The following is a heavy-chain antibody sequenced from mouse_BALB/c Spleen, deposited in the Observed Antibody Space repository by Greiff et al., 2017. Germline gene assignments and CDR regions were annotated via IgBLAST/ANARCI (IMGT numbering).Heavy chain of an antibody. CDR2: ISSGGST. J-gene: IGHJ4*01. CDR1: GFTFSSYA. V-gene: IGHV5-6-5*01. CDR3: ARGWLPSYYYAMDY. Sequence: EVKLVESGGGLVKPGGSLKLSCAASGFTFSSYAMSWVRQTPEKRLEWVASISSGGSTYYPDSVKGRFTISRDNARNILYLQMSSLRSEDTAMYYCARGWLPSYYYAMDYWGQGTSVTVSS. D-gene: IGHD2-2*01.